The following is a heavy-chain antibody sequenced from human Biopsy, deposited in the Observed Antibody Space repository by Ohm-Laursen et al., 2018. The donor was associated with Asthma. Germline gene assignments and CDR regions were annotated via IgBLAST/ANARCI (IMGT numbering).Heavy chain of an antibody. CDR3: AKEVFPGWELRRGPEN. D-gene: IGHD1-26*01. J-gene: IGHJ4*02. Sequence: GSLRLSCAASGFTFSNYVMSWVRQVPGKGLEWVANIKHDGSEKNHVDSLKGRFTISRDNAKNSLYLQMNSLRAEDTAVYYCAKEVFPGWELRRGPENWGQGTLVTVSS. CDR1: GFTFSNYV. CDR2: IKHDGSEK. V-gene: IGHV3-7*04.